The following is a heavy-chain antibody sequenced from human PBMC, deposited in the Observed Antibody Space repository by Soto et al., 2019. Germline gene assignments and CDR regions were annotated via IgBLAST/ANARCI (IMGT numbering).Heavy chain of an antibody. CDR3: ARGSYYWGWV. CDR2: TYYRSKWYN. Sequence: SQTLSLTCAISGDSISRISVAWNWIRHSPSRGLEWLGTTYYRSKWYNDYAVSVKSPIIINPDTSKNQFSLQLNSVTPDATAVHYCARGSYYWGWVWGLGAVVTISS. D-gene: IGHD3-10*01. V-gene: IGHV6-1*01. J-gene: IGHJ4*01. CDR1: GDSISRISVA.